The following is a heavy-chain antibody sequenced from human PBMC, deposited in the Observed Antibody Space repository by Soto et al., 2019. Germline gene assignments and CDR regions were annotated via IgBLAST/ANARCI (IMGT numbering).Heavy chain of an antibody. V-gene: IGHV1-2*04. J-gene: IGHJ4*02. CDR3: ARSSGYSYGFNFDY. D-gene: IGHD5-18*01. CDR2: INPNSGGT. Sequence: QVQLVQSGAEVKKPGASVKVSCQASGYTFTGYYMHWVRQAPGQGLEWMGWINPNSGGTNYAQKLQGWVTMTRDTSISTAYLELSRLRSDDTAVYYCARSSGYSYGFNFDYWGQGTLVTVSS. CDR1: GYTFTGYY.